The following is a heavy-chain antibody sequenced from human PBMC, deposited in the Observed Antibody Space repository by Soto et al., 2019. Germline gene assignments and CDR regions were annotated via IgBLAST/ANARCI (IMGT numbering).Heavy chain of an antibody. J-gene: IGHJ2*01. CDR2: IRAYNGNT. Sequence: QVQLVHSGAEAKKPGASMKVSCRASGYTFTSYGISWVRQAPGKGREWKGWIRAYNGNTNYAQKLQGRVTMTTDTSTSTAYMELRSLRSDDTAVYYCARIVDTPIHWYFDLWGRGTLVTVSS. D-gene: IGHD5-18*01. CDR3: ARIVDTPIHWYFDL. CDR1: GYTFTSYG. V-gene: IGHV1-18*01.